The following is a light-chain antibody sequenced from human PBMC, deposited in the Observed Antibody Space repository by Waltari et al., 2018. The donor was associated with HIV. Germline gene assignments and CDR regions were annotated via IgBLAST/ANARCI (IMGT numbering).Light chain of an antibody. V-gene: IGLV3-21*02. Sequence: SYVLTQPPSVSVAPGQTASLPRGGYNIGSVHRHQPKPGQAPVMVVYDNSGRPSGIPERFSGSNSGNTATLTISGVEAGDEADYYCQVWDSNADHLVVFGGGTKLTV. CDR3: QVWDSNADHLVV. CDR1: NIGS. J-gene: IGLJ2*01. CDR2: DNS.